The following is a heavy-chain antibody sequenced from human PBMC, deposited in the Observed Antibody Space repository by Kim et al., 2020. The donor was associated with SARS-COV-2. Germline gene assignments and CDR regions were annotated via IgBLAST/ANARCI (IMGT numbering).Heavy chain of an antibody. V-gene: IGHV3-23*01. CDR2: T. CDR3: AKESAGGTWFDS. Sequence: TYCADTVGGRFTISRDNSKNTVYLHMGSMRAEDTALYYCAKESAGGTWFDSWGQGILVTVSS. D-gene: IGHD6-13*01. J-gene: IGHJ5*01.